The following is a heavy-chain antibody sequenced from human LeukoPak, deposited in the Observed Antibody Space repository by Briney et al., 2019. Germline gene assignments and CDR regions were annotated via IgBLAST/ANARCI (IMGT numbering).Heavy chain of an antibody. CDR2: IYYSGST. D-gene: IGHD6-6*01. CDR1: GGSISSGDYY. Sequence: SETLSLTCTVSGGSISSGDYYWSWIRQLPGKGLEWIGYIYYSGSTYYNPSLKSRVTISVDTSKNQFSLKLSSVTAADTAVYYCAREDEQLVAFDIWGQGTMVTVSS. J-gene: IGHJ3*02. CDR3: AREDEQLVAFDI. V-gene: IGHV4-30-4*08.